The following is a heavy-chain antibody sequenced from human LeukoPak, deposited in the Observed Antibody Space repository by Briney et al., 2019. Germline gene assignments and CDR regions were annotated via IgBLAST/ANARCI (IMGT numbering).Heavy chain of an antibody. V-gene: IGHV3-7*04. CDR1: GFTFSSYW. CDR3: ARGTYYYEF. D-gene: IGHD3-22*01. CDR2: MNQLGNEK. J-gene: IGHJ4*02. Sequence: GGSLRLSCAASGFTFSSYWMTWVRQAPGKGSEWVAYMNQLGNEKKYLDSVKGRFTISRDNAKNSLYLQMTSLRVDDTAVYYCARGTYYYEFWGQGTLVTVSS.